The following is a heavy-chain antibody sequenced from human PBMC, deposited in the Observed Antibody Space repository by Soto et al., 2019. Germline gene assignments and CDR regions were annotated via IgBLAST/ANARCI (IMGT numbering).Heavy chain of an antibody. D-gene: IGHD6-19*01. Sequence: QVQLVQSGAEVTKPGSSVKVSCKASGGTFSSYAISWVRQAPGQGLEWMGGIIPIFGTANYAQKFQGRVTITADESRSTAYMELSSLRSEDTAVYYCAREWGAVIAVAGTGNWFDPWGQGTLVTVSS. CDR1: GGTFSSYA. J-gene: IGHJ5*02. V-gene: IGHV1-69*01. CDR3: AREWGAVIAVAGTGNWFDP. CDR2: IIPIFGTA.